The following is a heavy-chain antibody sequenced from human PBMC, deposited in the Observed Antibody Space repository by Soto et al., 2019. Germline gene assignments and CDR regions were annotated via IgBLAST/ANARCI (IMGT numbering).Heavy chain of an antibody. J-gene: IGHJ4*02. CDR2: INHSGST. CDR1: GGSFSGYY. CDR3: ARAAARYSSSWYLSY. D-gene: IGHD6-13*01. Sequence: PSETLSLTCAVYGGSFSGYYLSWIRQPPGKGLEWIGEINHSGSTNYNPSLKSRVTISVDTSKNQFSLKLSSVTAADTAVYYCARAAARYSSSWYLSYWGQGTLVTVSS. V-gene: IGHV4-34*01.